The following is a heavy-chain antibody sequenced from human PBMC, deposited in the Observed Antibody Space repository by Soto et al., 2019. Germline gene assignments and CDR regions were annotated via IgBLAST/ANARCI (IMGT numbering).Heavy chain of an antibody. J-gene: IGHJ4*02. CDR3: ANLAVSNPHFDY. Sequence: GGSLRLSCAASGFTFSSYAMHWVRQAPGKGLEWVAVISHDGSNKYYADSVKGRFTISRDNSKNTLYLQMNSLRAEDTAVYYCANLAVSNPHFDYWGQGTLVTVSS. CDR2: ISHDGSNK. CDR1: GFTFSSYA. V-gene: IGHV3-30*04.